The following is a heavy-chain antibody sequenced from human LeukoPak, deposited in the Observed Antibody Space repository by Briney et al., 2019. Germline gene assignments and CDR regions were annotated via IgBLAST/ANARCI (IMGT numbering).Heavy chain of an antibody. V-gene: IGHV3-74*01. CDR3: AEGPNSFDS. J-gene: IGHJ4*02. Sequence: GGSLRLSCAASGFSISNYWMHWVRQPPGKGLVWVTRMNCDGSATYYADSVQGRFTISRNNAKNTLYLQMNSLRAEDTAMYFCAEGPNSFDSWGQGTLVTVSS. CDR1: GFSISNYW. CDR2: MNCDGSAT.